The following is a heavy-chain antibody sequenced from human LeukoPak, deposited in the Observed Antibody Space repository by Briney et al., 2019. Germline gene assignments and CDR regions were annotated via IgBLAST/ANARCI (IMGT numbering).Heavy chain of an antibody. Sequence: SWIRQRPGEGLQWIGYICSSGSAYYNPSLKSRVTMSIDTSNNQFSLKLNSVTAADTAVYYCARDGGGSLYGMDVWGQGTTVTVSS. V-gene: IGHV4-31*02. CDR3: ARDGGGSLYGMDV. CDR2: ICSSGSA. J-gene: IGHJ6*02. D-gene: IGHD2-15*01.